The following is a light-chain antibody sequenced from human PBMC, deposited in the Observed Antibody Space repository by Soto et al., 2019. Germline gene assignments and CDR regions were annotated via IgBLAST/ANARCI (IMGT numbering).Light chain of an antibody. CDR1: TSDIGGYKY. CDR2: DVT. CDR3: CSYARTTHV. Sequence: QSALTQPPSVSGSPGQSVTISCTGTTSDIGGYKYVSWYQQLPGKAPKLMIFDVTKRPSGVPDRFSGSNSVNTASLTISGLQAEDEAIYYCCSYARTTHVFGTGTKLTVL. J-gene: IGLJ1*01. V-gene: IGLV2-11*01.